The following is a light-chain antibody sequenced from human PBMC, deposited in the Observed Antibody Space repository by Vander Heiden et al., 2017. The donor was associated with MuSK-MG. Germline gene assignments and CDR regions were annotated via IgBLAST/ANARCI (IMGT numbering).Light chain of an antibody. CDR1: QSVSNH. CDR2: DAS. J-gene: IGKJ4*01. CDR3: QQRTNWLLT. Sequence: EIVLTQSPATLSLSPGERATLSCRASQSVSNHLAWYQQKSGQAPRLLIYDASSRATGIPARFSGSGSGTDFILTISSLEPEDCAVYFCQQRTNWLLTFGGGTKVEIK. V-gene: IGKV3-11*01.